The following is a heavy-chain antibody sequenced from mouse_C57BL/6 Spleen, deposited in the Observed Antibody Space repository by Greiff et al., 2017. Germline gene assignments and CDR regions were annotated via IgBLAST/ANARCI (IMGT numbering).Heavy chain of an antibody. D-gene: IGHD1-1*01. Sequence: EVKLMESGGGLVKPGGSLKLSCAASGFNFSSYAMSWVRQTPEKRLEWVATLSDGGSYTYYPDNVKGRFTISRDNAKNNLYLQMSHLKSEDTAMYYCAKDRDYGDAMDYWGQGTSVTVSS. CDR2: LSDGGSYT. CDR3: AKDRDYGDAMDY. CDR1: GFNFSSYA. J-gene: IGHJ4*01. V-gene: IGHV5-4*01.